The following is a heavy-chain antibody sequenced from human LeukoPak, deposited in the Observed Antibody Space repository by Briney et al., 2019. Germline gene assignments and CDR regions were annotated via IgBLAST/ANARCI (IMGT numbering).Heavy chain of an antibody. D-gene: IGHD1/OR15-1a*01. Sequence: GGSLRLSCAASGFTFSSYGMHWVRQAPGKGLEWVAFIRYDGSNKYYADSVEGRFTISRDNSRNTLNLQMNSLRAEDTAGYYCAKDSQLSGTPTDYWGQGTLVTVSS. CDR1: GFTFSSYG. J-gene: IGHJ4*02. CDR3: AKDSQLSGTPTDY. V-gene: IGHV3-30*02. CDR2: IRYDGSNK.